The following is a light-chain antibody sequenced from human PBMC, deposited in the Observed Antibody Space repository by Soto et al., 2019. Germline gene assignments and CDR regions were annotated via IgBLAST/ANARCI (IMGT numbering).Light chain of an antibody. Sequence: DIVMTQSPDSLAVSLGERATINCKSSQSILYSSNNKNYLAWYQQKPGQPPKLLIYWASTRESGVPDRFSGSGSGTDFTLTISSLQAEDVAVYYCQQYYSTPPLLGQGTKVDIK. V-gene: IGKV4-1*01. J-gene: IGKJ1*01. CDR3: QQYYSTPPL. CDR1: QSILYSSNNKNY. CDR2: WAS.